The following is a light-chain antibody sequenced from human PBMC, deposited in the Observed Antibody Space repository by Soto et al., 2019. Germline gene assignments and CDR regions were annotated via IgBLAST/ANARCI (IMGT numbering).Light chain of an antibody. CDR2: DSS. CDR1: QSVSSY. V-gene: IGKV3-11*01. CDR3: QQRSSGVT. J-gene: IGKJ4*01. Sequence: EIVLTQSPATLSLSPGERATLSCRASQSVSSYLAWYQQKPGQAPRLLIYDSSNRATGIPGRFSGSRSGTDFTLTISSLEPEDFAVYYCQQRSSGVTFGGGTKVEI.